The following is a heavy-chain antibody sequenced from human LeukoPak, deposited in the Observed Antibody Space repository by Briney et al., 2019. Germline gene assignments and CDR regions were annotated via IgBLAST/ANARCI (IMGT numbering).Heavy chain of an antibody. CDR1: GFTFSNYA. CDR3: ARESYYDSSAIDY. CDR2: ISGSGGST. V-gene: IGHV3-23*01. J-gene: IGHJ4*02. Sequence: AGGSLRLSCAASGFTFSNYAMSWVRQAPGKGLEWVSLISGSGGSTYYGDSVKGRFTISRDNSKNTLYLQMNSLRAEDTAVYYCARESYYDSSAIDYWGQGTLVTVSS. D-gene: IGHD3-22*01.